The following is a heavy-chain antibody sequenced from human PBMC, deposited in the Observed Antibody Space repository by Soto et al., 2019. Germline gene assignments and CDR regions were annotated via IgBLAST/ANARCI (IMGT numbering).Heavy chain of an antibody. Sequence: ASVKVSCKASGYTFTSYYMHWVRQAPGQGLEWMGIINPSGGSTSYAQKFQGRVTMTRDTSTSTVYMELSSLRSEDTAVYYCARDSTFGVVTFYYFDYWGQGTLVTVSS. D-gene: IGHD3-3*01. CDR2: INPSGGST. V-gene: IGHV1-46*01. J-gene: IGHJ4*02. CDR1: GYTFTSYY. CDR3: ARDSTFGVVTFYYFDY.